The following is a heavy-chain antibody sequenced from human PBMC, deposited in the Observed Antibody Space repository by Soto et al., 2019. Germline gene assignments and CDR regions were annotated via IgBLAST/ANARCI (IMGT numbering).Heavy chain of an antibody. Sequence: PSETLSLTCTVSGGSISSYYWSWIRQPPGKGLEWIGYIYYSGSTNYNPSLKSRVTISVDTSKNQFSLKLTSVTPADTAIYYCARVKRSTSRLDPWGQGILVTVSS. V-gene: IGHV4-59*01. CDR2: IYYSGST. J-gene: IGHJ5*02. CDR1: GGSISSYY. D-gene: IGHD1-26*01. CDR3: ARVKRSTSRLDP.